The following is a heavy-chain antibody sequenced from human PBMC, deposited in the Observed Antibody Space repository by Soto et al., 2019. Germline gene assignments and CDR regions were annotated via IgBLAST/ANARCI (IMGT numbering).Heavy chain of an antibody. V-gene: IGHV5-10-1*01. D-gene: IGHD3-22*01. Sequence: GESLKISCKGSGYSFTSYWIGWVRQMPGKGLEWMGRIDPSDSYTNYSPSFQGHVTISADKSISTAYLQWSSLKASDTAMYYCARLPYYDSSGYQRAFDIWGQGTMVTVSS. CDR1: GYSFTSYW. J-gene: IGHJ3*02. CDR3: ARLPYYDSSGYQRAFDI. CDR2: IDPSDSYT.